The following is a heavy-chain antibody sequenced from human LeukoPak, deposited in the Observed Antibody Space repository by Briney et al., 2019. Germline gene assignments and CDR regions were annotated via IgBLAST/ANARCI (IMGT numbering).Heavy chain of an antibody. J-gene: IGHJ4*02. CDR1: GFTFSSYE. Sequence: GGSLRLSCAASGFTFSSYEMNWVRQAPGKGLEWVSYISSSGSTIYYADSVKGRFTISRGNAKNSLYLQMNSLRAEDTAVYYCARGPGLQLFDYWGQGTLVTVSS. CDR2: ISSSGSTI. V-gene: IGHV3-48*03. CDR3: ARGPGLQLFDY. D-gene: IGHD5-24*01.